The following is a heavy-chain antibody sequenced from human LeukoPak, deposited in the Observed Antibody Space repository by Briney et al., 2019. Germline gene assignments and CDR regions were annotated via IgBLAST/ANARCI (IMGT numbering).Heavy chain of an antibody. Sequence: PGRSLRLSCAASGFTFSSYGMHWARQAPGKGLEWVAVISYDGSNKYYADSVKGRFTIPRDNSKNTLYLQMNSLRAEDTAVYYCAKDRRGTMVRGVIKYFDYWGQGTLVTVSS. CDR2: ISYDGSNK. D-gene: IGHD3-10*01. V-gene: IGHV3-30*18. CDR1: GFTFSSYG. CDR3: AKDRRGTMVRGVIKYFDY. J-gene: IGHJ4*02.